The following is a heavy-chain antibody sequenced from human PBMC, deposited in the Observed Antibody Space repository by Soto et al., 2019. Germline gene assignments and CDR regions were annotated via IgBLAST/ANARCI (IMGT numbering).Heavy chain of an antibody. CDR2: IWYDGSNK. CDR3: ARDSIGSSSWYVYFDY. D-gene: IGHD6-13*01. Sequence: GGSLRLSCAASGFTFSSYGMHWVRQAPGKGLEWVAVIWYDGSNKYYADSVKGRFTISRDNSKNTLYLQMNSLRAEDTAVYYCARDSIGSSSWYVYFDYWGQGTLVTVSS. J-gene: IGHJ4*02. V-gene: IGHV3-33*01. CDR1: GFTFSSYG.